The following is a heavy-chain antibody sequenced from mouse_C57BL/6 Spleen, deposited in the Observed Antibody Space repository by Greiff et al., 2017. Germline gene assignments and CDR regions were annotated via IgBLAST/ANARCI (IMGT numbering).Heavy chain of an antibody. Sequence: VQLQQSGAELVRPGASVKLSCTASGFNIKDYYMHWVKQRPEQGLEWIGRIDPEDGDTEYAPKFQGKATMTADTSSNTAYLQLSSLTSEDTAVYYCTTEDYYGNYYFDDWGQGTTLTVSS. J-gene: IGHJ2*01. CDR3: TTEDYYGNYYFDD. CDR2: IDPEDGDT. D-gene: IGHD2-1*01. V-gene: IGHV14-1*01. CDR1: GFNIKDYY.